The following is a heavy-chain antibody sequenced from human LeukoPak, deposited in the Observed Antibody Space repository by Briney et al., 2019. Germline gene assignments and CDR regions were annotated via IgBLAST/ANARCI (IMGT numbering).Heavy chain of an antibody. J-gene: IGHJ4*02. CDR2: ISYDGSNK. D-gene: IGHD3-16*02. V-gene: IGHV3-30*18. CDR3: AKAVKGYRYFNY. Sequence: VRXAXXXXXXGVAVISYDGSNKYYADSVKGRFTISRDNSKNTLYLQMNSLRAEDTAVYYCAKAVKGYRYFNYWGQGTLVTVSS.